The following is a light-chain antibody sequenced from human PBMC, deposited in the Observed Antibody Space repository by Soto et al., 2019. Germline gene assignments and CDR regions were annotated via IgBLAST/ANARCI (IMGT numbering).Light chain of an antibody. Sequence: EIVLTQSPATLYLSPGERAILSWRASQSVGTYLAWYQQKPGQAPRLLIYDASNRATGIPARFGVSGSGTDFTLTINRLETEDFAVYYGQQRSNWPGTFGPGTKVDIK. CDR1: QSVGTY. CDR2: DAS. CDR3: QQRSNWPGT. J-gene: IGKJ3*01. V-gene: IGKV3-11*01.